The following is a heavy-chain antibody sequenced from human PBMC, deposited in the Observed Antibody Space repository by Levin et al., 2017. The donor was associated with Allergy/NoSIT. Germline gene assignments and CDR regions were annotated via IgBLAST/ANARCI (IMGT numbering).Heavy chain of an antibody. V-gene: IGHV3-48*03. CDR2: ISKSGSTI. D-gene: IGHD4-23*01. J-gene: IGHJ4*02. CDR3: ARDMADYGGNSGVDY. CDR1: GFPFRSYE. Sequence: SLRLSCAASGFPFRSYEMNWVRQAPGKGLEWVSYISKSGSTIYYADSVKGRFTISRGNAENSLYLQMNSLRAEDTAVYYCARDMADYGGNSGVDYWGQGTLVTVSS.